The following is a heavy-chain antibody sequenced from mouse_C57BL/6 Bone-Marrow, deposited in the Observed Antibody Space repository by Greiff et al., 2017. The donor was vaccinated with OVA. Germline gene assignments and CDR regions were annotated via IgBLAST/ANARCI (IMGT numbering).Heavy chain of an antibody. CDR2: INPSSGYP. CDR3: ARSGIYYGNYRSWYVDV. J-gene: IGHJ1*03. V-gene: IGHV1-7*01. Sequence: QVQLQQSGAELAKPGASVKLSCKASGYTFTSYWMHWVKQRPGQGLEWIGYINPSSGYPKYNQKFKDKATLTADKTSSTAYMQLSSLTYEDSAVYYCARSGIYYGNYRSWYVDVWGTGTTVTVSS. D-gene: IGHD2-1*01. CDR1: GYTFTSYW.